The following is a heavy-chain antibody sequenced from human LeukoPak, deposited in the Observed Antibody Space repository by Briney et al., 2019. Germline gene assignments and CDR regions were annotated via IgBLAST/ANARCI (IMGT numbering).Heavy chain of an antibody. V-gene: IGHV4-30-2*01. D-gene: IGHD2-15*01. CDR3: ARVLDAFDI. CDR1: DGSISSGGYS. J-gene: IGHJ3*02. CDR2: IYHSGST. Sequence: TSETLSLTCAVSDGSISSGGYSWSWIRQPPGKGLEWIGYIYHSGSTYYNPSLKSRVTISVDRSKNQFSLKLSSVTAADTAVYYCARVLDAFDIWGQGTMVTVSS.